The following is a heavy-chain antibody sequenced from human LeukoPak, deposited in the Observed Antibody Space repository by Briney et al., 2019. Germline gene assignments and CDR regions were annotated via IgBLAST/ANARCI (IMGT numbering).Heavy chain of an antibody. CDR1: GFTFSSYA. D-gene: IGHD5-12*01. J-gene: IGHJ4*02. V-gene: IGHV3-23*01. Sequence: GGSLRLSCAASGFTFSSYAMSWVRQAPGKGLEWVSAISGSGGSTFYADSVKGRFTISRDNSKNTLYLQMNSLRAEDTAVYYCAKNMGSSGYDLIYYWGQGTLVTVSS. CDR3: AKNMGSSGYDLIYY. CDR2: ISGSGGST.